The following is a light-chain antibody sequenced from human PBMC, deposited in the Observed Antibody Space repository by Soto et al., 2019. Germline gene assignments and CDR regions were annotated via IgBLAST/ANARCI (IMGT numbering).Light chain of an antibody. V-gene: IGLV2-23*02. CDR2: EVS. Sequence: QSALTQPASASGSPGQSITISCTGTSSDVGNYNLVSWYQQHPGKAPKVMIFEVSKRPSGVSNRFSGSKSGNTASLTISGVQAEDEADYYCCSYAGSGTLVFGGGTKLTVL. CDR3: CSYAGSGTLV. CDR1: SSDVGNYNL. J-gene: IGLJ3*02.